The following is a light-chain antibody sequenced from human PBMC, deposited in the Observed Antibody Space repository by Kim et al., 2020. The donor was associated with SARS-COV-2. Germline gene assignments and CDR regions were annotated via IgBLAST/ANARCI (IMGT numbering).Light chain of an antibody. Sequence: VSPGQTASLTCTGDKLGDKYVCWYQQKPGQSPVRVIYEDSRRPSGIPERFLGSNSGNTATLTISGTQAMDEADYYCQAWDSSTGVFGGGTQLTVL. CDR2: EDS. V-gene: IGLV3-1*01. J-gene: IGLJ3*02. CDR3: QAWDSSTGV. CDR1: KLGDKY.